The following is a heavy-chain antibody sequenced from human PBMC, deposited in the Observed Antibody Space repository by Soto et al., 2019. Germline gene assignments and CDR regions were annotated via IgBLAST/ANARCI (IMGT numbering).Heavy chain of an antibody. CDR1: GYTFTSYA. Sequence: GASVKVSCKASGYTFTSYAMHWVRQAPGQRLEWMGWINAGNGNTKYSQKFQGRVTITRDTSASTAYMELSSLRSEDTAVYYCARNWQWLGINWFDPWGQGTLVTVS. CDR2: INAGNGNT. CDR3: ARNWQWLGINWFDP. V-gene: IGHV1-3*01. D-gene: IGHD6-19*01. J-gene: IGHJ5*02.